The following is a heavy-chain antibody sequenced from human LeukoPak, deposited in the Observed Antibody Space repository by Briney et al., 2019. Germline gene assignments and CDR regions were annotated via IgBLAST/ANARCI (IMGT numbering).Heavy chain of an antibody. CDR3: ARRGRIAAAHDY. CDR2: IYYSGSI. J-gene: IGHJ4*02. D-gene: IGHD6-13*01. V-gene: IGHV4-59*08. CDR1: GGSISSYY. Sequence: SETLSLTCTVSGGSISSYYWSWIRQPPGKGLEWIGYIYYSGSINYNPSLKSRVTISVDTSKNQFSLKLSSVTAADTAVYYCARRGRIAAAHDYWGQGTLVTVSS.